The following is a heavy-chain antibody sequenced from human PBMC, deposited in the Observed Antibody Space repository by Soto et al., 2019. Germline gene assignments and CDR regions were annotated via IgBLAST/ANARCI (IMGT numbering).Heavy chain of an antibody. V-gene: IGHV3-64*02. CDR2: VTPDGSRT. D-gene: IGHD3-22*01. CDR1: GFTFSAHG. J-gene: IGHJ4*02. Sequence: GGSLRLSCAAFGFTFSAHGMHWVRQAPGKGLEYVSAVTPDGSRTYYAESVKGRFTISRDNSKNTLYLQMGSLRADDMAVYYCARVFGDSGGYYYDHWGQGTPVTVSS. CDR3: ARVFGDSGGYYYDH.